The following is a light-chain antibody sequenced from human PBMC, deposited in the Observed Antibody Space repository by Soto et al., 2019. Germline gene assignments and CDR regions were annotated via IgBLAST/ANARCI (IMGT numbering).Light chain of an antibody. Sequence: DIQMTQSPSSLSASVGDRVTITCQASQDIKNYLNWYQQKSGKAPKLLIYDASDLETGVPSRFSGSGSGTDFTLTISCLQSEDFATYYCQQYYSYPPWTFGQGTKVDIK. CDR3: QQYYSYPPWT. V-gene: IGKV1-33*01. CDR2: DAS. J-gene: IGKJ1*01. CDR1: QDIKNY.